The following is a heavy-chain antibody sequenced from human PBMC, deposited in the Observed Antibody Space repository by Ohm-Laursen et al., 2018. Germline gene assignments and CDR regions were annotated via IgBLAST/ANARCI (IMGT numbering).Heavy chain of an antibody. CDR3: ARDLYYPRWETYYDFWSGYYSHPYYYYGMDV. CDR2: ISGSGINT. Sequence: SLRLSCAASGFSFSSYAMNWVRQAPGKGLEWVSTISGSGINTYYADSVKGRFTISRDNSKNTLYVQMNSLRAEDTAVYYCARDLYYPRWETYYDFWSGYYSHPYYYYGMDVWGQGTTVTVSS. D-gene: IGHD3-3*01. J-gene: IGHJ6*02. V-gene: IGHV3-23*01. CDR1: GFSFSSYA.